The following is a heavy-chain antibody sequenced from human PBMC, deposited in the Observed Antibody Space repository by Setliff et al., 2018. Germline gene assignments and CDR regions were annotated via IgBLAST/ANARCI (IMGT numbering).Heavy chain of an antibody. J-gene: IGHJ4*02. V-gene: IGHV4-61*09. D-gene: IGHD1-26*01. CDR2: IYSKGSM. Sequence: SETLSLTCTVSGGPIDSGPYYWTWIRQSAGKGLEWIGQIYSKGSMNYNPSLKSRVTISADSSKSQFFLELNSVTAADTAVYYCARGDSSGNNYPVLDYWGQGILVTVSS. CDR1: GGPIDSGPYY. CDR3: ARGDSSGNNYPVLDY.